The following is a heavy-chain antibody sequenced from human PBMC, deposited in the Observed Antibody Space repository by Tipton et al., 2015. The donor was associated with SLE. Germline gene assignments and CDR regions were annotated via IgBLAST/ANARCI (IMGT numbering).Heavy chain of an antibody. J-gene: IGHJ2*01. CDR2: INHSGST. CDR3: ARGHGINSRIRYWYFDL. D-gene: IGHD2-15*01. V-gene: IGHV4-39*07. Sequence: TLSLTCTVSGGSISSSSYYWGWIRQPPGKGLEWIGEINHSGSTNYNPSLKSRVTISVDTSKKQFSLKLSSVTAADTAVYYCARGHGINSRIRYWYFDLWGRGTLVTVSS. CDR1: GGSISSSSYY.